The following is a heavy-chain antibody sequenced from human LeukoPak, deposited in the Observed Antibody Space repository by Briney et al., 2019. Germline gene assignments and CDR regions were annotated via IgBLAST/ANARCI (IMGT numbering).Heavy chain of an antibody. CDR2: IYYTGTT. Sequence: SETLSLTCSVPGASINSYFWNWVRQAPGKGLEWPGYIYYTGTTDYNPSLKSRVTMSVDMSKNQYSLNLRSVTAADTAVYYCARSRGGGYNYFYMDVWGKGTTVTVSS. CDR3: ARSRGGGYNYFYMDV. D-gene: IGHD5-24*01. V-gene: IGHV4-59*01. CDR1: GASINSYF. J-gene: IGHJ6*03.